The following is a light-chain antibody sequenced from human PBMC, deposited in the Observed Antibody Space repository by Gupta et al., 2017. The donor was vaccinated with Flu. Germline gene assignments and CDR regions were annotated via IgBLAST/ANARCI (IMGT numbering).Light chain of an antibody. CDR1: QNIGTY. Sequence: DIEMRQAPSLLSGSIGDRVTISCRASQNIGTYLNWYQQKPGKAPELLIYEASILHSGVPSRFSGSASGTDFTLTISSLHPEDFATYYCHQSHTTPQTFGQGTKVEI. J-gene: IGKJ1*01. CDR2: EAS. CDR3: HQSHTTPQT. V-gene: IGKV1-39*01.